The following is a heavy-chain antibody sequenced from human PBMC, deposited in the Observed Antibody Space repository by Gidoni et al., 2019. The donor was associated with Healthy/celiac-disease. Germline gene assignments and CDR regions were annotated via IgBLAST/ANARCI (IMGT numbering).Heavy chain of an antibody. Sequence: EVQLVESGGGLVQPGGSLRLSCEASGVTFGSYEMTWVRQAPGKGLEWFSYISSSGSTIYYADSVKGRFTISRDNAKNSLYLQMNSLRAEDTAVYYCARGETLWQWLVNYFDYWGQGTLVTVSS. CDR2: ISSSGSTI. J-gene: IGHJ4*02. D-gene: IGHD6-19*01. V-gene: IGHV3-48*03. CDR1: GVTFGSYE. CDR3: ARGETLWQWLVNYFDY.